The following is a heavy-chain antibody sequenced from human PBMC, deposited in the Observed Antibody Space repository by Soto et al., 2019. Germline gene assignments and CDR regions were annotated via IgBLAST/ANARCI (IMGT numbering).Heavy chain of an antibody. D-gene: IGHD6-13*01. Sequence: PSETLSLTCAVSGGSISSSNWWSWVRQPPGEGLEWIGEIYHSGSTNYNPSLKSRVTISVDKSKNQFSLKLSSVTAADTAVYYCAIGAGYSSSWHNWFDPWGQGTLVTVSS. V-gene: IGHV4-4*02. CDR3: AIGAGYSSSWHNWFDP. J-gene: IGHJ5*02. CDR2: IYHSGST. CDR1: GGSISSSNW.